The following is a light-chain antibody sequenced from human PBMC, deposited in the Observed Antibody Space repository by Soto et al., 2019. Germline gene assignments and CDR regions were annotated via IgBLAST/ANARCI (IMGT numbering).Light chain of an antibody. CDR1: QSVSSTY. V-gene: IGKV3-20*01. Sequence: EIVLTQSPGTLSLSPXXXXTLSCRASQSVSSTYLAWYQQKPGQAPRLLIYAASSRETGIPDTFSGSGSGTDFTLTISRLEPEDFAVYYCQQYDSSPYTFGQGTKLEIK. CDR2: AAS. CDR3: QQYDSSPYT. J-gene: IGKJ2*01.